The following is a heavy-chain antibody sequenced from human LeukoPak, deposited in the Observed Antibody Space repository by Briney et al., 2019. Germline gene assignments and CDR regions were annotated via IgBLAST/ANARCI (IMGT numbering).Heavy chain of an antibody. D-gene: IGHD3-9*01. CDR2: ISYDGSNK. CDR1: GFTFSSYG. Sequence: GGSLRLSCAASGFTFSSYGMHWVRQAPGKGLEWVAVISYDGSNKYYADSVKGRFTISRDNSKNTLYLQMNSLRAEDTAVYYCAKERSVLRYFDWEIDYWGQGTLVTVSS. J-gene: IGHJ4*02. CDR3: AKERSVLRYFDWEIDY. V-gene: IGHV3-30*18.